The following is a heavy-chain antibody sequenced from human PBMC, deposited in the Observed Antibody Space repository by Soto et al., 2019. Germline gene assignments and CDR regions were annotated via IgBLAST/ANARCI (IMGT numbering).Heavy chain of an antibody. D-gene: IGHD2-15*01. Sequence: EVQLLESGGGLVQPGGSLRLSCAASGFTFSSYAMSWVRQAPGKGLEWVSAISGSGGSTYYADSVKGRFTISRDNSKNTLYLQMNSLSAEDTAVYYCAKDRGVAHYYYYGMDVWGQGTTVTVSS. V-gene: IGHV3-23*01. J-gene: IGHJ6*02. CDR1: GFTFSSYA. CDR2: ISGSGGST. CDR3: AKDRGVAHYYYYGMDV.